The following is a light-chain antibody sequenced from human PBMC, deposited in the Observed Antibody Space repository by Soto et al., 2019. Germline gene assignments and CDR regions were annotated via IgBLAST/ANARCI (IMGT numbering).Light chain of an antibody. V-gene: IGLV2-14*01. Sequence: QSALTQPASVSGSPGQSITISCTGTSSDVGGYNYVSWYQQHPGKAPKLMIYEVSNRPSGVSNRFSGSKSGNTASLTISGVQAEEEADYYCSSYTTSSSDYVFGTGTKLTVL. CDR3: SSYTTSSSDYV. CDR1: SSDVGGYNY. J-gene: IGLJ1*01. CDR2: EVS.